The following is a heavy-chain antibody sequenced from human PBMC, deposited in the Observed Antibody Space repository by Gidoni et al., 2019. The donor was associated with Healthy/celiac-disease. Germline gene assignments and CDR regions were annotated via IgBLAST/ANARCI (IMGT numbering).Heavy chain of an antibody. V-gene: IGHV1-18*01. J-gene: IGHJ4*02. CDR3: AREGVDSSGYYSFFDY. D-gene: IGHD3-22*01. CDR2: ISAYNGNT. Sequence: QVQLVQSGAEVKKPGASVKVSCKASGSTFTSYGISWVRQAPGQGLEWMGWISAYNGNTNDAQKLQGRVTMTTDTSTSTAYMELRRLRSDDTAGYYCAREGVDSSGYYSFFDYWGQGTLVTVSS. CDR1: GSTFTSYG.